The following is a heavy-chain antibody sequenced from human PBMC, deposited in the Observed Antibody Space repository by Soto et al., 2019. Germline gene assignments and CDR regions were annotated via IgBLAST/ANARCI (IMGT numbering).Heavy chain of an antibody. CDR1: GYTFTSYD. CDR2: MNPNSGIT. J-gene: IGHJ4*02. Sequence: ASVKVSCKASGYTFTSYDINWVRQATGQGLEWMGWMNPNSGITGYAQKFQGRVTMTRNTSISTAYMELSSLRSEDTAVYYCARGRKEEDYYDSSGYYFDYWGQGTLVTVSS. D-gene: IGHD3-22*01. V-gene: IGHV1-8*01. CDR3: ARGRKEEDYYDSSGYYFDY.